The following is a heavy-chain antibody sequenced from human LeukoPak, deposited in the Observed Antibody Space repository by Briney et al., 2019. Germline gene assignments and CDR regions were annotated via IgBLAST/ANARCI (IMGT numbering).Heavy chain of an antibody. J-gene: IGHJ4*02. CDR2: ISYDGSNK. CDR1: GFTFSSYA. V-gene: IGHV3-30*04. D-gene: IGHD3-10*01. Sequence: GGSLRLSCAASGFTFSSYAMHWVRQAPGKGLEWVAVISYDGSNKYYADSVKGRFTISRDNSKNTLYLQMNSLRAEDTAVYYCAKVGPISMVRGVQDYFDYWGQGTLVTVSS. CDR3: AKVGPISMVRGVQDYFDY.